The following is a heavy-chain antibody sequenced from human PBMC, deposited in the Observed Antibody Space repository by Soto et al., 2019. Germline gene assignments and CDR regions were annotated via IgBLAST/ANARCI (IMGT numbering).Heavy chain of an antibody. Sequence: QVQLVQSGAEVKKPGSSVKVSCKASGGTFSSYTISWVRQAPGQGLEWMGRIIPILGIANYAQKFQGRVTITADKSXSXXYMELSSLRSEDTAVYYCARDTSYSSSWYLNWFDPWGQGTLVTVSS. D-gene: IGHD6-13*01. CDR3: ARDTSYSSSWYLNWFDP. CDR1: GGTFSSYT. V-gene: IGHV1-69*08. CDR2: IIPILGIA. J-gene: IGHJ5*02.